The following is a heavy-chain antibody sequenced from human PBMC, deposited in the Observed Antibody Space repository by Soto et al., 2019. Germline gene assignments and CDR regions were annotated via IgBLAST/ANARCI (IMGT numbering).Heavy chain of an antibody. Sequence: SETLSLTCTVSGGSISSGGYYWSWIRQHPGKGLEWIGYIYYSGSTYYNPSLKSRVTISVDTSKNQFSLKLSSVTAADTAVYYCASETLYYYDSSGYSGNWFDPWGQGTLVTVSS. CDR2: IYYSGST. V-gene: IGHV4-31*03. CDR1: GGSISSGGYY. D-gene: IGHD3-22*01. J-gene: IGHJ5*02. CDR3: ASETLYYYDSSGYSGNWFDP.